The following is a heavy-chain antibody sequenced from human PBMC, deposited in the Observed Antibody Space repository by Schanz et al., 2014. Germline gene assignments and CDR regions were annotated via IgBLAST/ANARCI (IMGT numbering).Heavy chain of an antibody. J-gene: IGHJ4*02. Sequence: EMQLLESGGGLIQPGGSLRLSCAASGFTFSNYWMHWVRQAPGKGLVWVSSISSGGNPYYANSVKGRFTISRDNSKSTLYVEMNSLRVEDTAVYYCAKTLFPGGTQTFGNWGRGTLVTVSS. D-gene: IGHD2-8*02. CDR1: GFTFSNYW. CDR2: ISSGGNP. CDR3: AKTLFPGGTQTFGN. V-gene: IGHV3-23*01.